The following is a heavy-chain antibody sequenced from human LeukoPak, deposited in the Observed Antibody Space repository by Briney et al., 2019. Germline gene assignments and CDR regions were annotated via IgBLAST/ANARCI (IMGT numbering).Heavy chain of an antibody. V-gene: IGHV1-69*06. Sequence: GASVKVSCKASGGTFSSYAISWVRQAPGQGLEWMGRIIPIFGTANYAQKFQGRVTITADKSTSTAYMELSSLRSEDTAVYYCAREGPRITMVRGVISWFDPWGQGTLVTVSS. J-gene: IGHJ5*02. CDR1: GGTFSSYA. CDR3: AREGPRITMVRGVISWFDP. CDR2: IIPIFGTA. D-gene: IGHD3-10*01.